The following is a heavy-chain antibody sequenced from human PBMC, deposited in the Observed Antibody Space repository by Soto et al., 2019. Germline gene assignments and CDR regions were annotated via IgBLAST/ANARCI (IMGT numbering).Heavy chain of an antibody. V-gene: IGHV4-4*02. Sequence: QVQLQESGPGLVKPSGTLSLTCAVSGGSISSSNWWSWVRQPPGKGLEWIGEIYHSGSTNYNPSLKSRVTIPVDKSQNQFSLKVSSVAAADTAVYYCARDRPLSSMMGAFDIWGQGTMVTVSS. CDR1: GGSISSSNW. CDR3: ARDRPLSSMMGAFDI. J-gene: IGHJ3*02. CDR2: IYHSGST. D-gene: IGHD3-22*01.